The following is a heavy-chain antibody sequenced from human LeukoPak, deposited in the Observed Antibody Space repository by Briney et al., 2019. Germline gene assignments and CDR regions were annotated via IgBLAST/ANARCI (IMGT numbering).Heavy chain of an antibody. Sequence: GGSLRLSCAASGFTFSSYGMHWVRQAPGKGLEWVAVISYDGSNKYYADSVKGRFTISRDNSKNTLYLQMNSLRAEDTAVYYCAKDKYISSGAVHGMDVWGQGTTVTVSS. CDR2: ISYDGSNK. CDR1: GFTFSSYG. CDR3: AKDKYISSGAVHGMDV. D-gene: IGHD6-13*01. J-gene: IGHJ6*02. V-gene: IGHV3-30*18.